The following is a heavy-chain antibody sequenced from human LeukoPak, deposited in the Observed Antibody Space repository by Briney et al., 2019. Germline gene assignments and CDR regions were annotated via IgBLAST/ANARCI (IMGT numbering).Heavy chain of an antibody. CDR3: AKFGQDYYGSGSYTDREYYFDY. J-gene: IGHJ4*02. CDR1: GGTFSSYA. CDR2: ISAYNGNT. D-gene: IGHD3-10*01. Sequence: GASVKVSCKASGGTFSSYAISWVRQAPGQGLEWMGWISAYNGNTNYAQKLQGRVTMTTDTSTSTAYMELRSLRSDDTAVYYCAKFGQDYYGSGSYTDREYYFDYWGQGTLVTVSS. V-gene: IGHV1-18*01.